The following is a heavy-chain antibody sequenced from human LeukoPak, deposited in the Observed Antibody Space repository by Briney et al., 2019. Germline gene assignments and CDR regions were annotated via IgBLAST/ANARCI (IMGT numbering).Heavy chain of an antibody. CDR1: GFTFSSYG. V-gene: IGHV3-30*18. Sequence: GRSLRLSCAASGFTFSSYGMHWVRRAPGKGLEWVAVISYDGSNKYYADSVKGRFTISRDNSKNTLYLQMSSLRAEDTAVYYCAKDLSSSSWYVGNFDYWGQGTLVTVSS. D-gene: IGHD6-13*01. CDR3: AKDLSSSSWYVGNFDY. CDR2: ISYDGSNK. J-gene: IGHJ4*02.